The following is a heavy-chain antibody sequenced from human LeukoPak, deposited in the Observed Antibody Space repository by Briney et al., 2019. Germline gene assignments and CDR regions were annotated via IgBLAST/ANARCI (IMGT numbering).Heavy chain of an antibody. CDR3: ARAYSPPQWSPFDY. CDR1: GGSISSSSYY. CDR2: IYYSGST. V-gene: IGHV4-39*07. Sequence: SETLSLTCTVSGGSISSSSYYWCWIRQPPGKGLEWIGSIYYSGSTYYKPSLKSRVTISLDTSKNQFSLKLSSVTAADTAVYYCARAYSPPQWSPFDYWGQGTLVTVSS. D-gene: IGHD6-13*01. J-gene: IGHJ4*02.